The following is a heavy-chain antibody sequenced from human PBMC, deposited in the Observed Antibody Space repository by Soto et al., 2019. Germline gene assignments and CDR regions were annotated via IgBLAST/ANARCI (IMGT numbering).Heavy chain of an antibody. CDR1: GDSISSGGYS. CDR3: ARDSLSGYYFDF. CDR2: TYHSGGT. D-gene: IGHD3-22*01. V-gene: IGHV4-30-2*06. J-gene: IGHJ4*02. Sequence: QLQLQESGSGLVKPSQTLSLTCVVSGDSISSGGYSWNWIRQSPGKGLEWIGHTYHSGGTLYNPSLDRRETISVDKSKNQFSLRLTSVTAADTAVYYCARDSLSGYYFDFWGQGNLVTVSS.